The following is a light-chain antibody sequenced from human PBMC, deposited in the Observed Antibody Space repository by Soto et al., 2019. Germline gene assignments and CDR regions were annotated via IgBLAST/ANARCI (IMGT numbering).Light chain of an antibody. CDR1: QSITNY. CDR2: DIS. V-gene: IGKV1-39*01. J-gene: IGKJ2*01. Sequence: DIQMTQSPSSLSASVGDRVTITCRASQSITNYLNWYQQEPGKAPKLLMYDISTLQSGVPSRFGGSGSGTEFTLTISSLQPDDFATYFCQQSYSTPYTFGQGTKVDIK. CDR3: QQSYSTPYT.